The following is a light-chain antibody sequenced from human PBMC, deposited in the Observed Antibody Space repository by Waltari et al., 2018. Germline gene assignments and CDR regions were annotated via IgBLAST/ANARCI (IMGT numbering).Light chain of an antibody. Sequence: SYELTQPLSVSVALGQTASITCGGNNIESQDVHWYQQKPGQAPVLVLFRDTNRASGIPERFSGSNSGNTATLTITRAQAGEEADYYCQVWDSRSSWVFGGGTKLTVL. J-gene: IGLJ3*02. CDR3: QVWDSRSSWV. CDR2: RDT. V-gene: IGLV3-9*01. CDR1: NIESQD.